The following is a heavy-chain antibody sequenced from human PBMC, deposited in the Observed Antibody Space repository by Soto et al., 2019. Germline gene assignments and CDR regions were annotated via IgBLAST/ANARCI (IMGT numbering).Heavy chain of an antibody. CDR3: ARDKGYGSGSYYYYYYGMDV. CDR1: GYTFTSYG. D-gene: IGHD3-10*01. Sequence: ASVKVSCKASGYTFTSYGISWVRQAPGQGLEWMGWISAYNGNTNYAQKLQGRVTMTTDTSTSTAYMELNSLRAEDTAVYYCARDKGYGSGSYYYYYYGMDVWGQGTTVTVSS. CDR2: ISAYNGNT. V-gene: IGHV1-18*01. J-gene: IGHJ6*02.